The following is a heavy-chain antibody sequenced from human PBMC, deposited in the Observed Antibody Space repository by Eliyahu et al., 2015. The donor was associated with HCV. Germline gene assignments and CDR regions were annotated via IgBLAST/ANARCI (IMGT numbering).Heavy chain of an antibody. D-gene: IGHD2-15*01. CDR1: XFXFSNYX. Sequence: EIQLVESGGGLVKPGGSLRLSCXASXFXFSNYXMNWVRQAPGKGLEWVASISSGSNYIYYADWLRGQFTISRDDATNSLFLQLNSLRPEDTALYYCARGQLVVIPATPIKEHFDVWGQGTLVTVSS. CDR3: ARGQLVVIPATPIKEHFDV. J-gene: IGHJ4*02. V-gene: IGHV3-21*02. CDR2: ISSGSNYI.